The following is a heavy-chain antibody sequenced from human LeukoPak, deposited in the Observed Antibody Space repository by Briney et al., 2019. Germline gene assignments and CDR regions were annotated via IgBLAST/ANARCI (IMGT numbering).Heavy chain of an antibody. Sequence: GGSLRLSCAASGFTFRSYAMSWVRQAPGKGLEWVSAISGSGGSTYYADSVKGRFTISRDNSKNTLYLQMNSLRAEDTAVYYCLPPTGYYVVDYWGQGTLVTVSS. J-gene: IGHJ4*02. D-gene: IGHD3-9*01. V-gene: IGHV3-23*01. CDR3: LPPTGYYVVDY. CDR2: ISGSGGST. CDR1: GFTFRSYA.